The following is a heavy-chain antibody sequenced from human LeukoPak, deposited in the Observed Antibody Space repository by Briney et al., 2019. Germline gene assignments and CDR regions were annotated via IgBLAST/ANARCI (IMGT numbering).Heavy chain of an antibody. Sequence: ASVKVSCKVSGYTLTELSMHWVRQAPGKGREWMGGFDPEDGETIYAQKFQGRVTMTEDTSTDTAYMELSSLRSEDTAVYYCATRPYDSSGYGDDYWGQGTLVTVSS. CDR3: ATRPYDSSGYGDDY. D-gene: IGHD3-22*01. V-gene: IGHV1-24*01. J-gene: IGHJ4*02. CDR2: FDPEDGET. CDR1: GYTLTELS.